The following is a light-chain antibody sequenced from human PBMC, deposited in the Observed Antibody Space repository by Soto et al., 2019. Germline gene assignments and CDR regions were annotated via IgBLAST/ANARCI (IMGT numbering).Light chain of an antibody. CDR2: DVT. CDR3: SSYTSSSTPYV. J-gene: IGLJ1*01. Sequence: QSALTQPASVSGSPGQSITISCTGTSSDVGGYNYVSWYQQHPVKAPKLMIYDVTNRPSGVSDRFSGSKSGNTASRTISGLQAEDEADYYCSSYTSSSTPYVFGTGTKLTVL. CDR1: SSDVGGYNY. V-gene: IGLV2-14*01.